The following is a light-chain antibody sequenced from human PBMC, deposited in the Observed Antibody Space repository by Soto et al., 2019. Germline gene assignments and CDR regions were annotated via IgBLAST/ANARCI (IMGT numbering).Light chain of an antibody. CDR2: DAS. J-gene: IGKJ1*01. CDR1: QGISSY. Sequence: AIRMTQSPSSFSASAGDRVTITCRASQGISSYLAWYQQKPGKAPKLLIYDASTLQNGVPSNFSGSGSGTDFTLTINCLQSEDFATYYCQQYYTYPWTFGQGTKVEIK. CDR3: QQYYTYPWT. V-gene: IGKV1-8*01.